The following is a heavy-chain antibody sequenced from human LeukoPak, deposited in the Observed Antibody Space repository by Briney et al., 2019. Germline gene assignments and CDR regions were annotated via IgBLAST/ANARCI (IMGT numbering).Heavy chain of an antibody. Sequence: SETLSLTCIVSGGSISSSRYYWGWIRQSPGKGLEWIGTIYYSGSTYYNPSLKSRVTMSVDTSKNQFSLELTSVTPADTALYYCARQEGGIQQWSYYFDFWGQGTLVTVSS. J-gene: IGHJ4*02. V-gene: IGHV4-39*01. CDR3: ARQEGGIQQWSYYFDF. D-gene: IGHD5-18*01. CDR1: GGSISSSRYY. CDR2: IYYSGST.